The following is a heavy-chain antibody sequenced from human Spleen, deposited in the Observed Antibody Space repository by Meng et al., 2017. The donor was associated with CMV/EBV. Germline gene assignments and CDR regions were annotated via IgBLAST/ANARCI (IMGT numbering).Heavy chain of an antibody. CDR3: ARDGGMIVPAAPSYYGMDV. CDR2: IIPIFGTA. CDR1: FTSYG. J-gene: IGHJ6*02. V-gene: IGHV1-69*05. Sequence: FTSYGISWVRQAPGQGLEWMGGIIPIFGTANYAQKFQGRVTITTDESTSTAYMELSSLRSEDTAVYYCARDGGMIVPAAPSYYGMDVWGQGTTVTVSS. D-gene: IGHD2-2*01.